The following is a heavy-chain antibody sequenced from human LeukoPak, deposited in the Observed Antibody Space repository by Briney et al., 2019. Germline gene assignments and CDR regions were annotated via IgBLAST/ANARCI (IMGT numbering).Heavy chain of an antibody. CDR2: ISDSSDII. V-gene: IGHV3-48*04. CDR1: GFIFSAYS. CDR3: ARGYSGTYPNV. D-gene: IGHD1-26*01. Sequence: GGSLRLSYAASGFIFSAYSMNWVRQAPGKGLEWVSYISDSSDIIYYADSVKGRFTISGDNAKDSLYLQMNSLRAEDTAIYYCARGYSGTYPNVWGQGTMVTVSS. J-gene: IGHJ3*01.